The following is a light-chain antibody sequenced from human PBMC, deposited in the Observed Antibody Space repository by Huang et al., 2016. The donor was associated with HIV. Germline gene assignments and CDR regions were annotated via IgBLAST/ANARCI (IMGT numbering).Light chain of an antibody. V-gene: IGKV4-1*01. Sequence: DILLTQSPDSLAVSLGERATLTCSSSRSLLFASNSKNFLAWYQQKPGQSPKLLMYMASGRESGVPERFTGSGSGTEFTLTIASLQAEDVAVYYCQQFYNMPYTFGRGTRLEI. CDR3: QQFYNMPYT. CDR1: RSLLFASNSKNF. CDR2: MAS. J-gene: IGKJ2*01.